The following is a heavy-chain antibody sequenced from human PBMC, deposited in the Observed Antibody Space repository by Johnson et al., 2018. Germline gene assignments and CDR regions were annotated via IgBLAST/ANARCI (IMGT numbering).Heavy chain of an antibody. V-gene: IGHV3-43D*03. CDR1: GFTFDDYA. Sequence: EVQLLETGGVVVQXGGSLRLXCAASGFTFDDYAMHWVRQAPGKGLEWVSLISWDGGSTYYAASVKGRFPISRDNSKKSLYLQMNSLRAEDTAVYYCAKYSETGNGIDAFDIWGQGTMVSVSS. D-gene: IGHD7-27*01. CDR2: ISWDGGST. J-gene: IGHJ3*02. CDR3: AKYSETGNGIDAFDI.